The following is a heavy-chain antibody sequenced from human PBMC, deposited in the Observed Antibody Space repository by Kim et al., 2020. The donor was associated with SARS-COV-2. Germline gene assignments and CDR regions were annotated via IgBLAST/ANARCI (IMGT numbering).Heavy chain of an antibody. J-gene: IGHJ6*01. CDR3: ARSGETYYYGSGSSYY. CDR2: IYYSGST. V-gene: IGHV4-39*01. D-gene: IGHD3-10*01. CDR1: GGSISSSSYY. Sequence: SETLSLTCTVSGGSISSSSYYWGWIRQPPGKGLEWIGSIYYSGSTYYNPSLKSRVTISVDTSKNQFSLKLSSVTAADTAVYYCARSGETYYYGSGSSYY.